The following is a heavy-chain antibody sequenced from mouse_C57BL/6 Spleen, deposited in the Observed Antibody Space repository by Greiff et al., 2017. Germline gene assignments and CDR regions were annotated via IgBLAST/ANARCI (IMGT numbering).Heavy chain of an antibody. V-gene: IGHV1-66*01. Sequence: VKLQESGPELVKPGASVKISCKASGYSFTSYYIHWVKQRPGQGLEWIGWIYPGSGNTKYNEKFKGKATLTADTSSSTAYMQLSSLTSEDSAVYYCASEWFPYAMDYWGQGTSVTVSS. CDR1: GYSFTSYY. D-gene: IGHD2-2*01. CDR3: ASEWFPYAMDY. CDR2: IYPGSGNT. J-gene: IGHJ4*01.